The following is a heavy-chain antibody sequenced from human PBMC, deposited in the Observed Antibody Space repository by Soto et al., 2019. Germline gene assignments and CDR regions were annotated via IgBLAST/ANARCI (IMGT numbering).Heavy chain of an antibody. Sequence: SETLSLTCTVSGGSISSSSYYWGWIRQPPGKGLEWIGSIYYSGSTYYNPSLKGRVTISVDTSKNQFSLKLSSVTAADTAVYYCAGPRVVVVPAAMENLAGWFDPWGQGTLVTVSS. D-gene: IGHD2-2*01. CDR1: GGSISSSSYY. CDR2: IYYSGST. V-gene: IGHV4-39*01. CDR3: AGPRVVVVPAAMENLAGWFDP. J-gene: IGHJ5*02.